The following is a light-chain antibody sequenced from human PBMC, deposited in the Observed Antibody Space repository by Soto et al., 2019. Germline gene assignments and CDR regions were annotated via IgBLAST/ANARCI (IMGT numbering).Light chain of an antibody. J-gene: IGKJ5*01. V-gene: IGKV1-33*01. CDR2: DAS. CDR3: QQYDNLPVT. Sequence: DIQMTQSPSSLSASIGDRVTITFQASQDISNYLNWYQQKPGKAPKLLIFDASNLEAGVPSRFSGSESGTDFTFTISSLQPEDIATYYCQQYDNLPVTFGQGTRLEIK. CDR1: QDISNY.